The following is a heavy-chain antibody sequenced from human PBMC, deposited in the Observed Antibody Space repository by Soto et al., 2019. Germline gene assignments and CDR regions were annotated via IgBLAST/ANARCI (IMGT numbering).Heavy chain of an antibody. CDR3: ARATGYYYDSSGYYFDY. CDR2: IYHSGST. J-gene: IGHJ4*02. D-gene: IGHD3-22*01. V-gene: IGHV4-30-2*01. Sequence: TLSLTCAVSGGSISSGGDSWSWIRQPPGKGLEWIGYIYHSGSTYYNPSLKSRVTISVDRSKNQFSLKLSSVTAADTAVYYCARATGYYYDSSGYYFDYWGQGTLVTVSS. CDR1: GGSISSGGDS.